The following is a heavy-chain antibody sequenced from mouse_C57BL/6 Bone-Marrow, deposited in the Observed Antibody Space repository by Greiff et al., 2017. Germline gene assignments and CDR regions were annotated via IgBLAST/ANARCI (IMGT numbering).Heavy chain of an antibody. CDR1: GYTFTSYW. D-gene: IGHD6-1*01. V-gene: IGHV1-55*01. J-gene: IGHJ4*01. CDR2: IYPGSGST. CDR3: AREGSHSDAMDY. Sequence: QVQLKEPGAELVKPGASVKMSCKASGYTFTSYWITWVKQRPGQGLEWIGDIYPGSGSTNYNEKFKSKATLTVDTSSSTAYMQLSSLTSEDSAVYYCAREGSHSDAMDYWGQGTSVTVSS.